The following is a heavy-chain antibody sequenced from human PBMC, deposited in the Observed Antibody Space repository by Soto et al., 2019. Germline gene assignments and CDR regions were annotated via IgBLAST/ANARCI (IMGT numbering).Heavy chain of an antibody. CDR3: ARKRDIVVGDAFDI. J-gene: IGHJ3*02. V-gene: IGHV4-30-4*01. CDR1: GGSISSGDYY. D-gene: IGHD2-15*01. Sequence: SETLSLTCTVSGGSISSGDYYWSWIRQPPGKGLEWIGYIYYSGSTYYNPSLKSRVTISVDTSKNQFSLKLSSVTAADTAVYYCARKRDIVVGDAFDIWGQGTMVTVSS. CDR2: IYYSGST.